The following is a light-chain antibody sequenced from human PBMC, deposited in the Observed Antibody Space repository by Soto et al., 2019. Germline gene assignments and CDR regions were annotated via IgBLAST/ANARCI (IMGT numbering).Light chain of an antibody. CDR1: QTLSINS. V-gene: IGKV3-20*01. J-gene: IGKJ3*01. CDR2: GAS. Sequence: IVLTQSPGTLSLSPGERATLFCRASQTLSINSLAWYQQKPGQAPRLLIYGASTRHTGIPDRFNGSGSGTDFALTINRLEPEDFAVYYFQQYDGGSLTFGPGNKVTVK. CDR3: QQYDGGSLT.